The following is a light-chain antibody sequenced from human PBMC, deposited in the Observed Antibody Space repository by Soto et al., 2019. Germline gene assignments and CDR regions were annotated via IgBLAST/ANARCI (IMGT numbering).Light chain of an antibody. Sequence: EIVLTQSPGTLSLSPGERATLSCRASQSVSSSYLAWYQQKPGQAPRLLIYGASSRATGIPDRFSCSGSGTDITLTISRLEPEDFAVYYCQQYGSSPPWTFGQGTKVEIK. CDR3: QQYGSSPPWT. V-gene: IGKV3-20*01. CDR1: QSVSSSY. CDR2: GAS. J-gene: IGKJ1*01.